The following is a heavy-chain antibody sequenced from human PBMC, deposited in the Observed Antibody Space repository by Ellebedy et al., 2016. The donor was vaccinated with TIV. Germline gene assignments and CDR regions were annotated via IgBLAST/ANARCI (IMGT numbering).Heavy chain of an antibody. CDR3: ATDLSGARRRGYYYAMDV. Sequence: ASVKVSXXVLGYSVTEVCMHWVRQAPGKGLEWMGGFDPEDAETLYAQQFQGRVTMTEDTATDTAYMELSSLSSEDTAVYYCATDLSGARRRGYYYAMDVWGQGTTVNVSS. D-gene: IGHD6-25*01. CDR2: FDPEDAET. V-gene: IGHV1-24*01. J-gene: IGHJ6*02. CDR1: GYSVTEVC.